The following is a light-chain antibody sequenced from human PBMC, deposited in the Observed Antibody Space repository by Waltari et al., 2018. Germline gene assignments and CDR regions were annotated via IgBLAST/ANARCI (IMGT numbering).Light chain of an antibody. CDR3: QSYDTSLSVV. CDR2: GST. J-gene: IGLJ3*02. Sequence: QSVLTQPPSVSGAPGPRVTISCTRSGPNIGAGYDVHWYQQLPRAAPKPLIYGSTSRPLGVPARFFGSTSGTSASLAIIGLQAEDEADYYCQSYDTSLSVVFGGGTKLTVL. V-gene: IGLV1-40*01. CDR1: GPNIGAGYD.